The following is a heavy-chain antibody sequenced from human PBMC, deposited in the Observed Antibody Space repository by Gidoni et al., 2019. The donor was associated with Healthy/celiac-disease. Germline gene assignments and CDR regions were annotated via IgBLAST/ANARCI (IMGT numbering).Heavy chain of an antibody. V-gene: IGHV1-69*06. D-gene: IGHD6-6*01. CDR2: IIPIFGTA. Sequence: VQQVHSGHEVKKPGSLLKLSCKAYGSTFSSYANSWVRQAAGQGIEWMGVIIPIFGTANYAQKFQGRVTSTADKSTSTAYMELSSLRSEDTAVYYCARLLDIAAQTPYYYGMDVWGQGTTVTVSS. J-gene: IGHJ6*02. CDR3: ARLLDIAAQTPYYYGMDV. CDR1: GSTFSSYA.